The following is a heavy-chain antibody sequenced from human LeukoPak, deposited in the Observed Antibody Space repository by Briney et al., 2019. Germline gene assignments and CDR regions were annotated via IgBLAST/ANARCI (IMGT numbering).Heavy chain of an antibody. CDR3: AREGRDYFDY. V-gene: IGHV4-30-2*01. J-gene: IGHJ4*02. CDR2: IYHSGST. Sequence: SETLSLTCAVSGGSISSGGYSWSWLRQPPGKGLEWIGYIYHSGSTYYNPSLKSRVTISVDRSKNQFSLKLSSVTAADTAVYYCAREGRDYFDYWGQGTLVTVSS. CDR1: GGSISSGGYS.